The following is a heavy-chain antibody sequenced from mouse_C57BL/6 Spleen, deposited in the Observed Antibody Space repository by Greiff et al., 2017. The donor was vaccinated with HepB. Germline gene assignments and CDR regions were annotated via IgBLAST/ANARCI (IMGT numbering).Heavy chain of an antibody. J-gene: IGHJ4*01. CDR1: GYSFTDYN. Sequence: EVQLQESGPELVKPGASVKISCKASGYSFTDYNMTWVEQSNGKSLEWIGVINPNYGTTSYHQKFKGKATLTVDQSSSTAYMQLKSLTSEDSAVYYCAGGYSNSDAMDYWGQGTSVTVSS. CDR2: INPNYGTT. D-gene: IGHD2-5*01. V-gene: IGHV1-39*01. CDR3: AGGYSNSDAMDY.